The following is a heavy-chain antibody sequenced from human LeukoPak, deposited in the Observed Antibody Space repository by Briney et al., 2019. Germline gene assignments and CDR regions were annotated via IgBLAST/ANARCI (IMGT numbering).Heavy chain of an antibody. CDR3: ARDPDYYDSSGYS. CDR1: GFTFSSYA. D-gene: IGHD3-22*01. V-gene: IGHV3-30-3*01. CDR2: TSYDGSNK. Sequence: GRSLRLSCAASGFTFSSYAMHWVRQAPGKGLEWVAVTSYDGSNKYYADSVKGRFTISRDNSKNTLYLQMNSLRAEDTAVYYCARDPDYYDSSGYSWGQGTLVTVSS. J-gene: IGHJ5*02.